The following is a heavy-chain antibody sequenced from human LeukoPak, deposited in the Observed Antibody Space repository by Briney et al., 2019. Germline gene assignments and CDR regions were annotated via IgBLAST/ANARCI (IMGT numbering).Heavy chain of an antibody. CDR1: GGPISSYQ. V-gene: IGHV4-59*08. D-gene: IGHD4-17*01. CDR3: ARRTTVTPNWFDP. CDR2: IYYTGST. Sequence: SETLSLTCSVTGGPISSYQWSWLRQPPGKGLEWIGYIYYTGSTNYNPSLKSRVTISLDTSKNQFSLNLSSVTAADTAVYYCARRTTVTPNWFDPWGQGTLVTVSS. J-gene: IGHJ5*02.